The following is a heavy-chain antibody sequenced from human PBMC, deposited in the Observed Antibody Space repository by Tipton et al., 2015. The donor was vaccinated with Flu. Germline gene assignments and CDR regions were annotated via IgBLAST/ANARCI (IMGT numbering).Heavy chain of an antibody. J-gene: IGHJ5*02. CDR2: INHGGST. CDR3: ARHFTAKNWFDP. CDR1: GDSFTGYW. V-gene: IGHV4-34*01. D-gene: IGHD3-3*02. Sequence: AGLVKPSETLSLTCGVSGDSFTGYWWSWIRQFPGQGLEWIGEINHGGSTYYNPSLTGRVSISGDSSKNQLFLKLRSVTAADTAIYYCARHFTAKNWFDPWGQGIQVTVSS.